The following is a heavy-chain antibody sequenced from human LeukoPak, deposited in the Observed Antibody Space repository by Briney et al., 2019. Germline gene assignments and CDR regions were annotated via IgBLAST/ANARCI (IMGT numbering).Heavy chain of an antibody. D-gene: IGHD4-23*01. J-gene: IGHJ4*02. Sequence: ASVKVSCRASGYTFTNYGFSWVRQAPGQGLEWMGWITAYNGNTNYAQKLQGRVTMTTGTSTSTAYMELRSLRSDDTAVYYCARQGYGGHSQGAADYWGQGTLVTVSS. CDR1: GYTFTNYG. CDR2: ITAYNGNT. CDR3: ARQGYGGHSQGAADY. V-gene: IGHV1-18*01.